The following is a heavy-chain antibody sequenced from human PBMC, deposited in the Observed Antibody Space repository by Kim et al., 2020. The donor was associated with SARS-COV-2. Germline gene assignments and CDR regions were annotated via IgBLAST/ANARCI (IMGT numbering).Heavy chain of an antibody. Sequence: GGSLRLSCSASRFTFSTYAMYWVRQAPGKGLEYVSSISRSGRTIDYADSMKGRSTISRDNSKNMLYLQVSSLRPEDTAVYYCVKEVMPTSGTNYFDYWGQGALVTVSS. D-gene: IGHD2-8*01. CDR1: RFTFSTYA. J-gene: IGHJ4*02. V-gene: IGHV3-64D*09. CDR2: ISRSGRTI. CDR3: VKEVMPTSGTNYFDY.